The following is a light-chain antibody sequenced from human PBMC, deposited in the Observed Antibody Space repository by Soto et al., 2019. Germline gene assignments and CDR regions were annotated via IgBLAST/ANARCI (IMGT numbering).Light chain of an antibody. Sequence: DIQMTQSPSTLSASVGDRVTITCRASQSISSWLAWYQQKPGKAPKLLIYAASTLQSGVPSRFSGSGSGTDFTLTISCLQSEDFATYYCQQYYSYPYTFGQGTRLEIK. CDR3: QQYYSYPYT. CDR2: AAS. J-gene: IGKJ5*01. V-gene: IGKV1-5*01. CDR1: QSISSW.